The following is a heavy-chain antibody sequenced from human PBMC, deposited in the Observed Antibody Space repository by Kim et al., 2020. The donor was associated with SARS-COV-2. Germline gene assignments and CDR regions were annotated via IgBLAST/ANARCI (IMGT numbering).Heavy chain of an antibody. CDR2: IYYSGST. Sequence: SETLSLTCTVSGGSISSGGYYWSWIRQHPGKGLEWIGYIYYSGSTYYNPSLKSRVTISVDTSKNQFSLKLSSVTAADTAVYYCARDTSNSYGYLGAFDIWGQGTMVTVSS. J-gene: IGHJ3*02. CDR3: ARDTSNSYGYLGAFDI. V-gene: IGHV4-31*03. D-gene: IGHD5-18*01. CDR1: GGSISSGGYY.